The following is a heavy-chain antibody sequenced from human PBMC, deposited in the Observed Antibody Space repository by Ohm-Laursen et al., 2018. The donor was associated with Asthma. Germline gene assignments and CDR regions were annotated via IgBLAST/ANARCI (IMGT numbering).Heavy chain of an antibody. J-gene: IGHJ6*02. CDR1: GFTFSSYG. CDR2: ISYDGSNK. D-gene: IGHD6-13*01. CDR3: ARGGYRYYYGMDV. Sequence: SLRLSCSASGFTFSSYGMHWVRQAPGKGLEWVAVISYDGSNKYYADSVKGRFTISRDNSKNTLYLQMNSLRAEDTAVYYCARGGYRYYYGMDVWGQGTTVTVSS. V-gene: IGHV3-30*03.